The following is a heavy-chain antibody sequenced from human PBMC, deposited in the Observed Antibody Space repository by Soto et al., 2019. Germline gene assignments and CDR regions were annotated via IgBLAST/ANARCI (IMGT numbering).Heavy chain of an antibody. Sequence: GGSLRLSCAASGFTFRDHWMHWVRQVPGKGLEWVSSIGGSGSSTYYADSVKGRFTISRDNSKNTLNLQMNSLRAEDTAVYYCAKGRGVYYYYYGMDVWGQGTTVTVSS. CDR3: AKGRGVYYYYYGMDV. V-gene: IGHV3-23*01. CDR1: GFTFRDHW. J-gene: IGHJ6*02. CDR2: IGGSGSST. D-gene: IGHD3-10*01.